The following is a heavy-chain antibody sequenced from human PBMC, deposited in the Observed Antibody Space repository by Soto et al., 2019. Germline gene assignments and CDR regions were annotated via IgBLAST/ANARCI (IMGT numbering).Heavy chain of an antibody. Sequence: ASVKVSCKVSGYTLTELSMHWVRQAPGKGLEWMGGFDPEDGETMYAQKFQGRVTMTEDTSTDTAYMELSSLRSEDTAVYYGATDGGGVDRGGSYCNYGMDVWGQGTTVTVSS. CDR2: FDPEDGET. CDR1: GYTLTELS. D-gene: IGHD2-15*01. CDR3: ATDGGGVDRGGSYCNYGMDV. V-gene: IGHV1-24*01. J-gene: IGHJ6*02.